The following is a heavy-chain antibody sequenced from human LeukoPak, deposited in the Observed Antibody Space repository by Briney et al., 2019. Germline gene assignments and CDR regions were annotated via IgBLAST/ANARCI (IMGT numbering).Heavy chain of an antibody. J-gene: IGHJ4*02. CDR3: ARDGGYSYGLDY. V-gene: IGHV4-59*01. Sequence: SETLSLTCTVSGGSISSYYWSWIRQPPGKGLEWIGYIYYSGSTNYNPSLKSRVIISVDTSKNQFSLKLSSVTAADTAVYYCARDGGYSYGLDYWGQGTLVTVSS. D-gene: IGHD5-18*01. CDR2: IYYSGST. CDR1: GGSISSYY.